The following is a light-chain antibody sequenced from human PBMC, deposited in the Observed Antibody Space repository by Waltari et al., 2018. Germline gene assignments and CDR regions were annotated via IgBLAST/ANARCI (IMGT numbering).Light chain of an antibody. Sequence: VLTQSPGTLSLSPGESATLSCRASQSLTKRYLAWYQQKPGQAPRLVIYGASSRAACIPDRCSGSGSGTDFTLTISRLEPEDFAVYYCQQYGSSIMYTFGQGTKLEIK. CDR3: QQYGSSIMYT. V-gene: IGKV3-20*01. CDR1: QSLTKRY. CDR2: GAS. J-gene: IGKJ2*01.